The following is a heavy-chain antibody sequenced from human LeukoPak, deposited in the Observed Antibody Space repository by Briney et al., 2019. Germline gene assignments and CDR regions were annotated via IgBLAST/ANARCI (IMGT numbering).Heavy chain of an antibody. CDR1: GFTFTSYA. CDR3: AKLKQWQPQRYFFEY. Sequence: GESLRLSCAASGFTFTSYAMSWVRQAPGKGLEWVPTFSGASTTSYADAVKGRVTISRDNSKNILYLQLNSLRAEDTAVYYCAKLKQWQPQRYFFEYWGQGALVTVAS. CDR2: FSGASTT. D-gene: IGHD6-19*01. J-gene: IGHJ4*02. V-gene: IGHV3-23*01.